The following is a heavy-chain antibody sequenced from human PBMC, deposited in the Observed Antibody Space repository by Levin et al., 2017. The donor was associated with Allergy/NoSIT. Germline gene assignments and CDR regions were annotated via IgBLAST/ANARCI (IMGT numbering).Heavy chain of an antibody. CDR3: AEDVYDSGWYPLRNDALEM. Sequence: GGSLRLSCAASGFTFSSYGMHWVRQAPGKGLEWVAVISSDGRKKFYADSVKGRFTIYRDNSKITLDLQINSLRAEATAVYYCAEDVYDSGWYPLRNDALEMWGQGTKVSVSS. CDR2: ISSDGRKK. CDR1: GFTFSSYG. V-gene: IGHV3-30*18. J-gene: IGHJ3*02. D-gene: IGHD6-19*01.